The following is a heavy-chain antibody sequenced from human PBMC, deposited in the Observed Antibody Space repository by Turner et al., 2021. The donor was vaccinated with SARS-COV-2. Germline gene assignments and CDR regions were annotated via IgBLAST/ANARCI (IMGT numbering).Heavy chain of an antibody. Sequence: EVQLVESGGGLVQPGGSLRLSCAASGFTFSNYWMSWVRQAPGKGREWVANIKQDGSEKYYVDSVKGRFTISRDNAKNSLYLQMNSLRAEDTAVYYCARDTIAASGTSDYWGQGTLVTVSS. CDR1: GFTFSNYW. D-gene: IGHD6-13*01. CDR3: ARDTIAASGTSDY. V-gene: IGHV3-7*01. CDR2: IKQDGSEK. J-gene: IGHJ4*02.